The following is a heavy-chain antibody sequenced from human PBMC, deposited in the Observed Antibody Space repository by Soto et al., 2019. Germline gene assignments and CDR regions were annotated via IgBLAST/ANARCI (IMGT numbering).Heavy chain of an antibody. Sequence: GASVKVSCKASGYTFTSYGISWVRQAPGQGLEWMGWISAYNGNTNYAQKLQGRVTMTTDTSTGTAYMELRSLRSDDTAVYYCARVDIVVVPAPMGTFDPWGQGTLVTVSS. J-gene: IGHJ5*02. CDR2: ISAYNGNT. CDR3: ARVDIVVVPAPMGTFDP. CDR1: GYTFTSYG. D-gene: IGHD2-2*03. V-gene: IGHV1-18*04.